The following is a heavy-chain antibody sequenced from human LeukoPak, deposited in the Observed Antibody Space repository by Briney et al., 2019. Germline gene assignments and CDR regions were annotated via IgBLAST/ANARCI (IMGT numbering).Heavy chain of an antibody. CDR2: ISSSSSYI. CDR3: ARDLSCKADY. V-gene: IGHV3-21*01. Sequence: GGSLRLSCAASGFTFSSYSMNWVRQAPEKGLEWVSSISSSSSYIYYADSVKGRFTISRDNAKNSLYLQMNSLRAEDTAVYYCARDLSCKADYWGQGTLVTVSS. CDR1: GFTFSSYS. D-gene: IGHD2-8*01. J-gene: IGHJ4*02.